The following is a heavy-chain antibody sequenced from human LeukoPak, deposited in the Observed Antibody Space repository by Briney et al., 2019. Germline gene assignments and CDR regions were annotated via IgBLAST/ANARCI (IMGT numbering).Heavy chain of an antibody. J-gene: IGHJ6*02. CDR2: IYYSGST. CDR3: ASLSGWGPLGYYGMDV. V-gene: IGHV4-59*08. D-gene: IGHD6-19*01. Sequence: SETLSLTCTVSGGSISSYYWSWIRQPPGKGLEWIGYIYYSGSTNYNPSLKSRVTISVDTSKNQFSLKLSSVTAADTAVYYCASLSGWGPLGYYGMDVWGQGTTVTVS. CDR1: GGSISSYY.